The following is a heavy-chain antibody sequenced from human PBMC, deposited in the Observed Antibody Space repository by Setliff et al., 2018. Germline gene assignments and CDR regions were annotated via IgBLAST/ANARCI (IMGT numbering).Heavy chain of an antibody. V-gene: IGHV4-39*01. D-gene: IGHD6-13*01. Sequence: SETLSLTCTVSGGSISSSRYYWGWIRQPPGKGLEWIGSINYSGSTYYNPSLKSRVTIXXXTSXXXXXXXXXXXXXXXXXXXXXXXXAGYSSSWYHYYYGMDVWGQGTTVTSP. CDR2: INYSGST. CDR3: XXXAGYSSSWYHYYYGMDV. J-gene: IGHJ6*02. CDR1: GGSISSSRYY.